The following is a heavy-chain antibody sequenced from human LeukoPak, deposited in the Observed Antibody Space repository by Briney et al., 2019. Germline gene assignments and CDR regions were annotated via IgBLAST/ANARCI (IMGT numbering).Heavy chain of an antibody. J-gene: IGHJ4*02. Sequence: SETLSLTCAVYGGSFSGYYWSWIRQPPGKGLEWIGEINHSGSTNYNPSLKSRVTISVDTSKNQFSLKLSSVTAADTAVYYCARRSLSSSRARFDYWGQGTLVTVSS. V-gene: IGHV4-34*01. CDR1: GGSFSGYY. CDR2: INHSGST. CDR3: ARRSLSSSRARFDY. D-gene: IGHD6-13*01.